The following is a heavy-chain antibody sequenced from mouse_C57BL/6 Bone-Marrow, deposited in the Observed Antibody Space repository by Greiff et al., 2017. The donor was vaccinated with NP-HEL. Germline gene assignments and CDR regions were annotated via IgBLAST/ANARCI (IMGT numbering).Heavy chain of an antibody. CDR3: ASLITTVVDYFDY. V-gene: IGHV1-64*01. J-gene: IGHJ2*01. Sequence: VQLQQPGAELVKPGASVKLSCKASGYTFTSYWMHWVKQRPGQGLEWIGMIHPNSGSTNYNEKFKSKATLTVDKSSSTAYMQLSSLTSEDSAVYYCASLITTVVDYFDYWGQGTTLTVSS. CDR2: IHPNSGST. CDR1: GYTFTSYW. D-gene: IGHD1-1*01.